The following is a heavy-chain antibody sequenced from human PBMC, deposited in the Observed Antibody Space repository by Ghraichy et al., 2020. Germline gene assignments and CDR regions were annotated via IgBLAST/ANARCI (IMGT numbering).Heavy chain of an antibody. CDR2: LSYDSTNE. CDR3: VREHEKERPYYEGAGIYGLSYFDH. Sequence: GGSLRLSCEASGFTFSSYGMHWVRQAPGKGLEWVAVLSYDSTNEYYADSVKGRFTISRDNAKNTLYLHMNSLSAEDTAMYYCVREHEKERPYYEGAGIYGLSYFDHWGLGSLVTVSS. D-gene: IGHD3-10*01. CDR1: GFTFSSYG. J-gene: IGHJ4*02. V-gene: IGHV3-30*03.